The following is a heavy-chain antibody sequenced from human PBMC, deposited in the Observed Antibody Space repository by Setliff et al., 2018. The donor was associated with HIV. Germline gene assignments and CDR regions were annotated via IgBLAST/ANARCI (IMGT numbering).Heavy chain of an antibody. J-gene: IGHJ4*02. Sequence: PGGSLRLSCAASGFNFNTYSMNWVRQAPGRGLESVASISSSGTYIYYADSLKGRITISRDNTKNSVFLQMNSLRAEDTGVYYCATQTGFYNSHWYDYWGQGTMVTVSS. CDR2: ISSSGTYI. CDR3: ATQTGFYNSHWYDY. D-gene: IGHD6-13*01. CDR1: GFNFNTYS. V-gene: IGHV3-21*01.